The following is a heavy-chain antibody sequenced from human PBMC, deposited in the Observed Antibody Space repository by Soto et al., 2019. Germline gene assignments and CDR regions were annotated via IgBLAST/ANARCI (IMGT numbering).Heavy chain of an antibody. D-gene: IGHD2-21*02. J-gene: IGHJ4*02. CDR2: ISGSSSNI. CDR1: GFTFSTYS. V-gene: IGHV3-48*01. Sequence: EVQLVESGGGLVQPGGSLRLSCAASGFTFSTYSMNWVRQAPGKGLEWVSYISGSSSNIYYADSVKGRFTISRDNAKKSLYLQLNSLRAEDTAVYYCAGSVTLDYWGQGTLVTVSS. CDR3: AGSVTLDY.